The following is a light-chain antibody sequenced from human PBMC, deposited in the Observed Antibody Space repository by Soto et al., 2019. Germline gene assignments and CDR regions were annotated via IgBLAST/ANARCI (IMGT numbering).Light chain of an antibody. CDR1: SNDVGNYNY. CDR3: CSYAGSYTWV. Sequence: QSALTQPRSVSGSPGQSVTFSCTGTSNDVGNYNYVSWYQQHPGKAPKLMIYEVSKRPSGVPDPFSGSKSGNTASLTISGLQGEDEADYYCCSYAGSYTWVFGGGTKLTVL. J-gene: IGLJ3*02. CDR2: EVS. V-gene: IGLV2-11*01.